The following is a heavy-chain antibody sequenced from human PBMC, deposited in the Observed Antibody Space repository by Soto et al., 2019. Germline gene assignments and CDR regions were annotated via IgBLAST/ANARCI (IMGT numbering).Heavy chain of an antibody. CDR3: ARDERGDEARMEY. CDR2: MNPNSGNT. J-gene: IGHJ4*01. D-gene: IGHD1-1*01. V-gene: IGHV1-8*01. CDR1: GYTFPSYD. Sequence: GASVKVSCKASGYTFPSYDINWVRQATRQGLEWMGWMNPNSGNTGYAQKFQGRVTMTRDTSISTAYMELSRLRSDDTAVYYRARDERGDEARMEYWGQGTLVTVSS.